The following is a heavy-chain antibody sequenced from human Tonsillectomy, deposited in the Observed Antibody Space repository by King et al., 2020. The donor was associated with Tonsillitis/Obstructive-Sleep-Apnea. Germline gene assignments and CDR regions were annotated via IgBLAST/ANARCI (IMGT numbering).Heavy chain of an antibody. CDR1: GFTFNSYE. D-gene: IGHD1-26*01. V-gene: IGHV3-48*03. Sequence: VQLVESGGGLVQPGGSLTLSCEVSGFTFNSYEMNWVRQAPGKGLEWVSYISTSGDNMYYADSVKGRFTISRDNAKNSLNLQMNSLRAEDTAVYYCARSWEMSSGTTRHNLLHWGQRPLLPASS. CDR3: ARSWEMSSGTTRHNLLH. J-gene: IGHJ1*01. CDR2: ISTSGDNM.